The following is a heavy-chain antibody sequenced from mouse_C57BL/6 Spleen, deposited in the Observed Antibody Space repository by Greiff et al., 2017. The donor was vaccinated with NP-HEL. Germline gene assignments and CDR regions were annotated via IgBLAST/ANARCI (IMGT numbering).Heavy chain of an antibody. V-gene: IGHV1-62-2*01. D-gene: IGHD1-1*01. J-gene: IGHJ4*01. CDR2: FYPGSGSI. CDR1: GYTFTEYT. CDR3: ARHESYYGSSPNWDGYYAMDY. Sequence: QVQLQQSGAELVKPGASVKLSCKASGYTFTEYTIHWVKQRSGQGLEWIGWFYPGSGSIKYIEKFKDKATLTADKSSSTVYMELSRLTSEDSAVYFCARHESYYGSSPNWDGYYAMDYWGQGTSVTVSS.